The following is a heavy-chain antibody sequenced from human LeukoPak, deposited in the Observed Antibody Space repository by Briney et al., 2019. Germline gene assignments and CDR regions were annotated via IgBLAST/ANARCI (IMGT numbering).Heavy chain of an antibody. CDR3: ARAPPYGSGSYFDY. CDR1: GGSISSSSYY. V-gene: IGHV4-39*07. Sequence: SETLSLTCTVSGGSISSSSYYRGWIRQPPGKGLEWIGSIYYSGSTYYNPSLKSRVTISVDTSKNQFSLKLSSVTAADTAVYYCARAPPYGSGSYFDYWGQGTLVTVSS. J-gene: IGHJ4*02. CDR2: IYYSGST. D-gene: IGHD3-10*01.